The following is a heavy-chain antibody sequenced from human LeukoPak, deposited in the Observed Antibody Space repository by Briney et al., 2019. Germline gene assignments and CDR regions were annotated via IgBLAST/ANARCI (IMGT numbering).Heavy chain of an antibody. V-gene: IGHV4-4*02. D-gene: IGHD6-13*01. J-gene: IGHJ6*03. CDR2: IYHSGST. CDR3: ARKQHLEPSSDYYYYMDV. Sequence: PSGTLSLTCVVSGDSIRNDYWWNWVRQPPGKGLEWIGEIYHSGSTNYNPSLKSRVSISVDKSKNQFSLKLTSVTAADTAMYYCARKQHLEPSSDYYYYMDVWGKGTTVTVS. CDR1: GDSIRNDYW.